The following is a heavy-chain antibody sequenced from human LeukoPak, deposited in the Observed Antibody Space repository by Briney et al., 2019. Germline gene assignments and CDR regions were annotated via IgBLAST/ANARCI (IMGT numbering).Heavy chain of an antibody. CDR2: INPQKTNT. Sequence: ASVKVSCKASGYTFSSYGINWVRLARGRGPAYMASINPQKTNTNYAQKFQGRVTVTADTSTNTAYMEVRSLRSDDTAIYYCARRKYGADYNGMDVWGQGTTVTVSS. D-gene: IGHD4/OR15-4a*01. V-gene: IGHV1-18*01. CDR1: GYTFSSYG. J-gene: IGHJ6*02. CDR3: ARRKYGADYNGMDV.